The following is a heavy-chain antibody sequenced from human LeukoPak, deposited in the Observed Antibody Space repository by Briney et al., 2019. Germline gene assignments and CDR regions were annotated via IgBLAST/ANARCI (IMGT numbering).Heavy chain of an antibody. CDR2: ISGTGGST. CDR1: GFIFNNFG. D-gene: IGHD3-22*01. Sequence: GGSLRLSCVASGFIFNNFGMTWVRQAPGRGLEWVSSISGTGGSTHYADSVKGRFTISRDNSKNTLYLQMNSLRAGDTAVYYCAKSSYYDSSGFYREYYFDYWGQGTLVPVSS. V-gene: IGHV3-23*01. J-gene: IGHJ4*02. CDR3: AKSSYYDSSGFYREYYFDY.